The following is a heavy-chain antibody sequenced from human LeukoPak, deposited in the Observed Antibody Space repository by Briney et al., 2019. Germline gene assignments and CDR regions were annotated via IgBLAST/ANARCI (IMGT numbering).Heavy chain of an antibody. CDR1: GFTFSSYA. CDR2: ISGSGGST. V-gene: IGHV3-23*01. CDR3: AKVMSGYSRSWGGWFDP. J-gene: IGHJ5*02. Sequence: PGGSLRLSCAASGFTFSSYAMSWVRQAPGKGLEWVSAISGSGGSTYYADSVKGRFTISRDNSKNTLYLQMNSLRAEDTAVYYCAKVMSGYSRSWGGWFDPWGQGTLVTVSS. D-gene: IGHD6-13*01.